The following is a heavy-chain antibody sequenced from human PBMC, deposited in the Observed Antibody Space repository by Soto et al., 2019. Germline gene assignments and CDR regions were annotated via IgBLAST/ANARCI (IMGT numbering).Heavy chain of an antibody. J-gene: IGHJ5*02. Sequence: SETLSLTCAVYGGSFSGYYWSWIRQPPGKGLEWIGEINHSGSTNYNPSLKSRVTISVDTSKNQFSLKLSSVTAADTAVYYCARASPNYDYIWGSYRGNWFDPWGQGTLVTVSS. CDR3: ARASPNYDYIWGSYRGNWFDP. D-gene: IGHD3-16*02. V-gene: IGHV4-34*01. CDR1: GGSFSGYY. CDR2: INHSGST.